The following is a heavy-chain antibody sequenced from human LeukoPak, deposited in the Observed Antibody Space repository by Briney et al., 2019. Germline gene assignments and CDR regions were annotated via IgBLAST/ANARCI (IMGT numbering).Heavy chain of an antibody. CDR2: ISYSGDIT. CDR3: AKAGHYGSGSYYSDY. Sequence: GGSLRLSCAASGFTFSSYAMSWVRQAPGKGLEWVSAISYSGDITYYADSVKGRFTISRDNTKNTLYLLMNSLRAEDTALYYCAKAGHYGSGSYYSDYWGRGTLVTVST. CDR1: GFTFSSYA. D-gene: IGHD3-10*01. J-gene: IGHJ4*02. V-gene: IGHV3-23*01.